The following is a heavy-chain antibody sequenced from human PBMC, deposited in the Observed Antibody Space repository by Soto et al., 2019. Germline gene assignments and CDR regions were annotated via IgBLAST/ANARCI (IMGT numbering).Heavy chain of an antibody. CDR1: GGSISSSSYY. J-gene: IGHJ6*03. CDR2: IYYSGST. D-gene: IGHD3-3*01. Sequence: QLQLQESGPGLVKPSETLSLTCTVSGGSISSSSYYWGWIRQPPGKGLEWIGSIYYSGSTYYNPSPKSRVTISVDTSKNQFSLKLTSVTAADTAVYYCARADFWSGYSYYYYYMDVWGRGTTVTVSS. V-gene: IGHV4-39*01. CDR3: ARADFWSGYSYYYYYMDV.